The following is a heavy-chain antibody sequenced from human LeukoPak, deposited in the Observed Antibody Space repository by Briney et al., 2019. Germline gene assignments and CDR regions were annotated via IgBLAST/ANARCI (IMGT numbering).Heavy chain of an antibody. V-gene: IGHV3-23*01. CDR1: GFTFSSYA. D-gene: IGHD5-18*01. J-gene: IGHJ3*02. CDR2: ISGSGGST. CDR3: AKDRLDVDTAMVQYDAFDI. Sequence: GGSLRLSCAASGFTFSSYAMSWVRQAPGKGLEWVSAISGSGGSTYYADSVKGRFTISRDNSKNTLYLQMNSLRAEDTAVYYCAKDRLDVDTAMVQYDAFDIWGQGTMVTVSS.